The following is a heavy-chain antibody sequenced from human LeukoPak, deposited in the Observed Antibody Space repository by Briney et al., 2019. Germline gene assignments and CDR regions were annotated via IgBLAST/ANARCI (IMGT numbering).Heavy chain of an antibody. J-gene: IGHJ3*02. Sequence: QPGGSLRLSCAASGFTVSSNYMSWVRQAPGKGLVWVSHINTDGSDTDYADSVKGRFTISRDNAKNTLYLQMNSLRAEDMAVYYCARDREQFDAFDIWGQGTLVTVSS. CDR3: ARDREQFDAFDI. V-gene: IGHV3-74*01. CDR1: GFTVSSNY. CDR2: INTDGSDT. D-gene: IGHD1/OR15-1a*01.